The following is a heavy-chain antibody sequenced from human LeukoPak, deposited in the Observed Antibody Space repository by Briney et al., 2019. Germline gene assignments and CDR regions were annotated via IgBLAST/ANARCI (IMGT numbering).Heavy chain of an antibody. CDR3: ARGSGWFFDC. V-gene: IGHV2-5*01. J-gene: IGHJ4*02. CDR2: LYWNDDN. Sequence: SGPTLVNPTQTLTLTCTSSGFSLSTTSVGVGWFRQPPGKALDWLALLYWNDDNRYSPSLKSRLTVTKDTSRNQVVLTMTNMDPVDTATYFCARGSGWFFDCWSQGTLVTDSS. CDR1: GFSLSTTSVG. D-gene: IGHD6-19*01.